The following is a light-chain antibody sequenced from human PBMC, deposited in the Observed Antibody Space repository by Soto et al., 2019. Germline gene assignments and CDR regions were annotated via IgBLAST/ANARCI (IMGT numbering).Light chain of an antibody. CDR3: QQYKSPPWT. Sequence: DIQMTHAPPTLSASVGDRVTISCRASESITNWLAWYQHKPGKAPKLLIYKASSLESGVPSRFSGSGSGTEFTLTISSLQPDDFATYYCQQYKSPPWTFGQGTRWIS. CDR2: KAS. J-gene: IGKJ1*01. V-gene: IGKV1-5*03. CDR1: ESITNW.